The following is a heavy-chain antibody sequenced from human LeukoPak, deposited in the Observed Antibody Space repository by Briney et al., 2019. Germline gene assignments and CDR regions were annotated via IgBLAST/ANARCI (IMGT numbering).Heavy chain of an antibody. CDR3: ARWNPYDSSGYYYAFDY. CDR2: VSYSGST. V-gene: IGHV4-59*01. CDR1: GGSISGYY. D-gene: IGHD3-22*01. Sequence: SETLSLTCTVSGGSISGYYWSWIRQPSGEGLEWIGYVSYSGSTNYNPSLKSRVTISVDTSKNQVSLKLRSVTAADTALYYCARWNPYDSSGYYYAFDYWGQGTLVTVSS. J-gene: IGHJ4*02.